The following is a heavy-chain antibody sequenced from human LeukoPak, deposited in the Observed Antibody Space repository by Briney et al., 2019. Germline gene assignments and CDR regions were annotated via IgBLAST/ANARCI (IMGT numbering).Heavy chain of an antibody. CDR3: ARGWDGIAVAGSFDY. D-gene: IGHD6-19*01. CDR1: GGSISGYF. Sequence: PSETLSLTCTVSGGSISGYFWSWIRQPAGKGLEWIGRIHTSGSTNYNPSLRSRVSMSVDTSKNQFSLKLNSVTAADTAVYYCARGWDGIAVAGSFDYWGQGTLVTVSS. CDR2: IHTSGST. V-gene: IGHV4-4*07. J-gene: IGHJ4*02.